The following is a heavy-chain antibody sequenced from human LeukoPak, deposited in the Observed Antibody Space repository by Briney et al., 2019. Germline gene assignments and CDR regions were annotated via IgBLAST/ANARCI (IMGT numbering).Heavy chain of an antibody. CDR2: ISYSGST. Sequence: SETLSLTCTLSGGSISSYYWSWIRQPPGKGLEWIGYISYSGSTNFNPSLKSRVTISVDTSKNQFSLKLSSVPAADTAVYYCAREGTAGTNLNWFDPWGQGTLVTVSS. V-gene: IGHV4-59*01. J-gene: IGHJ5*02. CDR1: GGSISSYY. CDR3: AREGTAGTNLNWFDP. D-gene: IGHD1-1*01.